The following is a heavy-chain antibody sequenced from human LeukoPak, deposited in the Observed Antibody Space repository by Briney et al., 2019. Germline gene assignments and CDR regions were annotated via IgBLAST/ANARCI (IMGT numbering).Heavy chain of an antibody. CDR2: INHSGST. CDR1: GGSISSYY. CDR3: ARDRGVCFDP. D-gene: IGHD2-8*01. Sequence: SETLSLTCTVSGGSISSYYWSWIRQPPGKGLEWIGEINHSGSTNYNPSLKSRVTISVDTSKNQFSLNLSSVTAADTAVYYCARDRGVCFDPWGQGTLVTVSS. V-gene: IGHV4-34*01. J-gene: IGHJ5*01.